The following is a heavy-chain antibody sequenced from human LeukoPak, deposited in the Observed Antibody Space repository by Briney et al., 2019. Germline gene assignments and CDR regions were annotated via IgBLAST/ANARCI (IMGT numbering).Heavy chain of an antibody. V-gene: IGHV3-30-3*01. CDR2: ISYDGSDI. CDR1: AFTFSNYA. CDR3: ASAYNWNDKFDY. Sequence: GRTLRLSCAASAFTFSNYAMHWVRQAPGKGLEWVALISYDGSDINYADSVKGRFTISRDNSENTLYLQMNSLRAEDTAVYYCASAYNWNDKFDYWGQGTLAPSPQ. J-gene: IGHJ4*02. D-gene: IGHD1-1*01.